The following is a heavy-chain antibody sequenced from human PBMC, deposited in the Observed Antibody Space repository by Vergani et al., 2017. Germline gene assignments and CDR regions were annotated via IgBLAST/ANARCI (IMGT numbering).Heavy chain of an antibody. V-gene: IGHV4-61*01. Sequence: QVQLQESGPGLVKPSETLSLTCTVSGGSVRSGSYYWSWIRQPPGKGLEWIGYIYYSGSTNYNPSLKSRVTISVDTSKNQFSLKLSSVTAADTAVYYCARACPNSGSLHFDYWGQGTLVTVSS. D-gene: IGHD1-26*01. CDR2: IYYSGST. J-gene: IGHJ4*02. CDR1: GGSVRSGSYY. CDR3: ARACPNSGSLHFDY.